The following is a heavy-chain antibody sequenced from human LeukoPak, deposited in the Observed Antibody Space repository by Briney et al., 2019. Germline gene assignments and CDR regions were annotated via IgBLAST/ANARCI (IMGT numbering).Heavy chain of an antibody. CDR2: ISSSSSTI. CDR1: GFTFSSYS. J-gene: IGHJ4*02. CDR3: TKGDYDILTALDY. Sequence: GGSLRLSCAASGFTFSSYSMNWVRQAPGKGLEWVSYISSSSSTIYYADSVKGRFTISRDNAKNSLYLQMNTLRPEDTAVYYCTKGDYDILTALDYWGQGTLVTVSS. D-gene: IGHD3-9*01. V-gene: IGHV3-48*01.